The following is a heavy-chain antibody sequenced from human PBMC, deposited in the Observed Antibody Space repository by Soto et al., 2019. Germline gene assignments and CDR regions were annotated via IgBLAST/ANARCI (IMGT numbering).Heavy chain of an antibody. Sequence: GGSLRLSCAASGFSFSNYAMNWVRQAPGKGLEWVSGISGSGDSTYYADSVKGRFTISRDNFKNTLYLQMNSLRAEDTAVYYCAKGVPGIAVAGTGYFQHWGQGTLVTVSS. CDR3: AKGVPGIAVAGTGYFQH. V-gene: IGHV3-23*01. D-gene: IGHD6-19*01. CDR2: ISGSGDST. J-gene: IGHJ1*01. CDR1: GFSFSNYA.